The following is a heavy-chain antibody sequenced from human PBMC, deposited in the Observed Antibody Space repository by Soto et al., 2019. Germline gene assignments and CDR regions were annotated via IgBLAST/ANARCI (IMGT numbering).Heavy chain of an antibody. Sequence: KPSETLSLTCAVSGGSISSGGYSWSWIRQPPGKGLEWIGYMYHSGSTYYNPSLKSRVTISIDRSKNQFSLKLSSGTAADTAVYYCARGSGGYPYNWFDPSGQGTLVTVSS. CDR1: GGSISSGGYS. D-gene: IGHD3-22*01. CDR3: ARGSGGYPYNWFDP. V-gene: IGHV4-30-2*01. CDR2: MYHSGST. J-gene: IGHJ5*02.